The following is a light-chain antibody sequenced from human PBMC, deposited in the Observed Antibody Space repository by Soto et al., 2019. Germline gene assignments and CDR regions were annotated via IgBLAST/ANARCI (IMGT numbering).Light chain of an antibody. Sequence: NHLTFSPSSMSASVRHGGTMTCRASQDIDSWLAWYQQKPGTAPKLLIYAASSLRSGVTSRFSGSGSGTDFTITIISLQPDDFATYYCRQNYTSPWTFGQGTKVDIK. V-gene: IGKV1-12*01. CDR3: RQNYTSPWT. CDR1: QDIDSW. J-gene: IGKJ1*01. CDR2: AAS.